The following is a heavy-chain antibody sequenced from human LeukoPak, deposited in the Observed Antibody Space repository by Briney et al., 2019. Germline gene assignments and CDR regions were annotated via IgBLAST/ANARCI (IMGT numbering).Heavy chain of an antibody. J-gene: IGHJ4*02. CDR3: ARAQTPYYYDSSGYSLDY. CDR1: GCTFTSYG. CDR2: ISAHNGNT. D-gene: IGHD3-22*01. V-gene: IGHV1-18*01. Sequence: SVTVSCKASGCTFTSYGISWVRQAPGQGLEWMGWISAHNGNTNSAQKLQGRVTMTTDTSTSTAYMELWSLRSDDTAVYYCARAQTPYYYDSSGYSLDYWGQGTLVTVSS.